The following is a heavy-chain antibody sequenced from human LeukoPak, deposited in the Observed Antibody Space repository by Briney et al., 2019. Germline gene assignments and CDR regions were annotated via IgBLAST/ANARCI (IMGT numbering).Heavy chain of an antibody. Sequence: LPGGSLRLSCEASGFAFYSFPMHWVRQTPDKGLEWVAVVWFDENKKDYADSVRGRFTISRDTPRNTLYLQMDSLRVDDTAMYYCARGSSNTWPPGAEYFQYWGQGTLVAVSS. J-gene: IGHJ1*01. V-gene: IGHV3-33*01. CDR1: GFAFYSFP. CDR3: ARGSSNTWPPGAEYFQY. D-gene: IGHD6-13*01. CDR2: VWFDENKK.